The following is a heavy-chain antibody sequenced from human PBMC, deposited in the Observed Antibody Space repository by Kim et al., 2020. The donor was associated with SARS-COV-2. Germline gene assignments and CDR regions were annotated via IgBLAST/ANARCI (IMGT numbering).Heavy chain of an antibody. V-gene: IGHV3-33*05. D-gene: IGHD3-10*01. J-gene: IGHJ4*02. CDR3: ARDDIVRGVKVGYFDY. CDR2: ISYDGSNK. CDR1: GFTFSSYG. Sequence: GGSLRLSCAASGFTFSSYGMHWVRQAPGKGLEWVAVISYDGSNKYYADSVKGRFTISRDNSKNTLYLQMNSVRAEDTAVYYCARDDIVRGVKVGYFDYWGQGTLVTVSS.